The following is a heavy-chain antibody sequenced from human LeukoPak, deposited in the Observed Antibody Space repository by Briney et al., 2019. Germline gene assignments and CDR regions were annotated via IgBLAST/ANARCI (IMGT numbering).Heavy chain of an antibody. CDR2: INWNGGST. J-gene: IGHJ6*03. D-gene: IGHD4-17*01. CDR1: GFTFDDYA. Sequence: PGRPLRLSCAASGFTFDDYAMHWVRQAPGKGLEWVSGINWNGGSTGYADSVKGRFTISRDNAKNSLYLQMNSLRAEDTALYHCARLAYGDYSYYYMDVWGKGTTVTISS. V-gene: IGHV3-20*01. CDR3: ARLAYGDYSYYYMDV.